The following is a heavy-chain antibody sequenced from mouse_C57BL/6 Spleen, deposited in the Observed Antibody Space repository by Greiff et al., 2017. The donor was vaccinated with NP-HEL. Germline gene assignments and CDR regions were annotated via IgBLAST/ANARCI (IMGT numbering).Heavy chain of an antibody. D-gene: IGHD2-4*01. CDR2: IDPETGGT. Sequence: QVQLQQSGAELVRPGASVTLSCKASGYTFTDYEMHWVKQTPVHGLEWIGAIDPETGGTAYNQKFKGKAILTADKSSSTAYMELRSLTSKDSAVYYCTGGVLRNYFDNWGQGTTLTVSS. J-gene: IGHJ2*01. CDR1: GYTFTDYE. CDR3: TGGVLRNYFDN. V-gene: IGHV1-15*01.